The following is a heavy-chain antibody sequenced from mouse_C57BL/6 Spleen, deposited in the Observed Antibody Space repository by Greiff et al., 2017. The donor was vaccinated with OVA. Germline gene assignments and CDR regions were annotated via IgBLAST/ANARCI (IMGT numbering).Heavy chain of an antibody. Sequence: EVMLVESGGGLVKPGGSLKLSCAASGFTFSSYAMSWVRQTPEKRLEWVATISDGGSYTYYPDSVTGRFTISRDNAKNNLYLQMSHLKSEDTALYYCAMESPNWDFDYWGQGTTLTVSS. V-gene: IGHV5-4*03. CDR1: GFTFSSYA. D-gene: IGHD4-1*01. J-gene: IGHJ2*01. CDR3: AMESPNWDFDY. CDR2: ISDGGSYT.